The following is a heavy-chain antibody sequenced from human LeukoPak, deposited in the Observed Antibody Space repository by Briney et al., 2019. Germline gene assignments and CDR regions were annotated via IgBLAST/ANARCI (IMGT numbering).Heavy chain of an antibody. Sequence: SVKVSCKASGGTFSSYAISWVRRAPGQGLEWMGGIIPIFGTANYAQKFQGRVTITTDESTSTAYMELSSLRSEDTAVYYCARVRGCSSTSCYGQADYWGQGTLVTVSS. CDR1: GGTFSSYA. V-gene: IGHV1-69*05. CDR3: ARVRGCSSTSCYGQADY. J-gene: IGHJ4*02. CDR2: IIPIFGTA. D-gene: IGHD2-2*01.